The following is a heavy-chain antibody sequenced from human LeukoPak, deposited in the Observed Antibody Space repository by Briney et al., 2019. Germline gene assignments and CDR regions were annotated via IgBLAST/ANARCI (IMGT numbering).Heavy chain of an antibody. CDR2: ISGSGGST. V-gene: IGHV3-23*01. CDR3: AKEASYYYDSSGYSYYFDY. Sequence: GGSLRLSCAASGFTFSSYAMHWVRQAPGKGLEWVSAISGSGGSTYYADSVKGRFTISRDNSKNTLYLQMNSLRAEDTAVYYCAKEASYYYDSSGYSYYFDYWGQGTLVTVSS. D-gene: IGHD3-22*01. CDR1: GFTFSSYA. J-gene: IGHJ4*02.